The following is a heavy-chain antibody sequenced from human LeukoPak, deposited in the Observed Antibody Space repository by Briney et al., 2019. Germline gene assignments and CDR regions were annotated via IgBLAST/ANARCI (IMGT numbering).Heavy chain of an antibody. Sequence: GASVKVSCKASGYTFTGYYMHWVRQAPGQGLEWMGRINPNSGNTGYAQKFQGRVTITRNTSISTAYMELSSLRSEDTAVYYCARQGRSYEFWSGYYTRDYYYYMDVWGKGTTVTVSS. CDR2: INPNSGNT. V-gene: IGHV1-8*03. J-gene: IGHJ6*03. CDR3: ARQGRSYEFWSGYYTRDYYYYMDV. CDR1: GYTFTGYY. D-gene: IGHD3-3*01.